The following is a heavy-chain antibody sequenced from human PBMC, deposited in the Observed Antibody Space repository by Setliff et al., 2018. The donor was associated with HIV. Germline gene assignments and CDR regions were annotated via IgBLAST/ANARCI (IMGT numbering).Heavy chain of an antibody. CDR1: GYSFTTYG. V-gene: IGHV1-18*01. J-gene: IGHJ2*01. CDR3: ARGHHFYWYFDL. CDR2: ISAKNGNT. Sequence: GASVKVSCKASGYSFTTYGISWVRQAPGQGLEWMGWISAKNGNTNYAQNLQGRVSMTTDTSTSTAYMELRGLTPDDTAVYYCARGHHFYWYFDLWGPGTLVTVS.